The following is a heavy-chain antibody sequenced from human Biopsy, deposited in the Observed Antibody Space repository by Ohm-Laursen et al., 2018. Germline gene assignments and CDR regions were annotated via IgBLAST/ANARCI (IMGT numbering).Heavy chain of an antibody. D-gene: IGHD2-21*01. Sequence: GTLSLTCTVSGGSMSDHYWSWLRQTPGKGLEWLGYIYYTGRTTYNPSLESRITISVDTSKNKFSLQLDSMTAADTAVYYCGRVGLWRGYGMDVWGQGTTVTVSS. CDR1: GGSMSDHY. V-gene: IGHV4-59*11. J-gene: IGHJ6*02. CDR2: IYYTGRT. CDR3: GRVGLWRGYGMDV.